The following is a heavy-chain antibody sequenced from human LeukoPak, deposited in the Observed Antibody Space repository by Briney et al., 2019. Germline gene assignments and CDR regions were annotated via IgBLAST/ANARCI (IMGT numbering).Heavy chain of an antibody. J-gene: IGHJ6*03. V-gene: IGHV3-21*01. CDR2: ISSSSSYI. Sequence: GGSLRLSCAASGFTFSSYSMNWVRQAPGKGLEWVSSISSSSSYIYYADSVKGRFTISRDNSKNTLYLQMNSLRAEDTAVYYCAGVAAAGTYHYYYYMDVWGKGTTVTVSS. CDR3: AGVAAAGTYHYYYYMDV. D-gene: IGHD6-13*01. CDR1: GFTFSSYS.